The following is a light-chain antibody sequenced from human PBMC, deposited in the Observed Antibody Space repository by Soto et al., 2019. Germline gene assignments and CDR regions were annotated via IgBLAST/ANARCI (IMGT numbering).Light chain of an antibody. CDR2: DVS. CDR1: SSDVGGYNY. Sequence: QSALTQPRSVSGSPGQSVTISCTGTSSDVGGYNYVSWYQQHPGKAPILMIYDVSKRPSGVPDRFSGSKSGNTASLTISGLQAEDEAYYYCCSYAGSYSVVFGGGTKLTVL. J-gene: IGLJ2*01. CDR3: CSYAGSYSVV. V-gene: IGLV2-11*01.